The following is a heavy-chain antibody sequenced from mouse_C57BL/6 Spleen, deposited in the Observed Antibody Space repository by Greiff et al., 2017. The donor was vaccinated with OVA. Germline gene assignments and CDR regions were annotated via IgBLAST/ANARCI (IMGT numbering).Heavy chain of an antibody. Sequence: EVQLVESGGGLVKPGGSLKLSCAASGFTFSSYAMSWVRQTPEKRLEWVATISDGGSYTYYPDNVKGRFTISRDNAKNNLYLQMSQLKSEDTAMYYCARVDYDATGDYWGQGTTLTVSS. J-gene: IGHJ2*01. CDR3: ARVDYDATGDY. D-gene: IGHD2-4*01. CDR1: GFTFSSYA. V-gene: IGHV5-4*01. CDR2: ISDGGSYT.